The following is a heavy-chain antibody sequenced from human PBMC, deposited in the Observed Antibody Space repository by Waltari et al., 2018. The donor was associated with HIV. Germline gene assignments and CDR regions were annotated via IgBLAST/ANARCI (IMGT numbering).Heavy chain of an antibody. J-gene: IGHJ5*02. CDR2: IKEDGSEI. V-gene: IGHV3-7*01. CDR1: GFTFTRHR. CDR3: ARLQWATQTVDH. Sequence: LVEPGGGLVQPGGSLRVSCAAAGFTFTRHRMTWVRHAPGKGLGWVGNIKEDGSEIYYVDSVPGRFTISRDNTKNSVYLQVNSLRVDDTAVYYCARLQWATQTVDHWGQGTLGTVSS. D-gene: IGHD4-4*01.